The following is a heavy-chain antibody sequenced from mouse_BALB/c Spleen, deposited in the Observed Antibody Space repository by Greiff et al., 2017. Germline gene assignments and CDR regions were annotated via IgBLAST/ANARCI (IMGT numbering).Heavy chain of an antibody. CDR3: ARGGNYEGFAY. V-gene: IGHV1S132*01. Sequence: VQLQESGAELVKPGASVKLSCKTSGYTFTSYWIQWVKQRPGQGLGWIGEIFPGTGTTYYNEKFKGKATLTIDTSSSTAYMQLSSLTSEDSAVYFCARGGNYEGFAYWGQGTLVTVSA. CDR1: GYTFTSYW. CDR2: IFPGTGTT. J-gene: IGHJ3*01. D-gene: IGHD2-1*01.